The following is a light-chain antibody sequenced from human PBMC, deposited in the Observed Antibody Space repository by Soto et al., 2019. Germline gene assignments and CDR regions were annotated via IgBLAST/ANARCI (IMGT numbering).Light chain of an antibody. CDR1: QSIRTS. CDR2: TAS. Sequence: DIPVTQSPSSLSASVGDRVTITCRARQSIRTSLNWYQQRPGKPPKLLIHTASTLQSGVPSRFSGSGSGTDFTLTISSLQPEDFATYYCQQTSSTLDSFGQGTKLEIK. CDR3: QQTSSTLDS. J-gene: IGKJ2*03. V-gene: IGKV1-39*01.